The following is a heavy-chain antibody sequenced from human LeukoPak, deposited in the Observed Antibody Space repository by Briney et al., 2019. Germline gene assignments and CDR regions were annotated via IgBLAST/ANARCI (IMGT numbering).Heavy chain of an antibody. CDR3: AKVGSWLVLNY. Sequence: GGSLRLSCAASGFTFSSYAMSWVRQAPGKGLEWVSAISGGGGSTYYADSVKGRFTISRDNSKNTLYLQMNSLRAEDTAVYYCAKVGSWLVLNYWGQGTLVTVSS. V-gene: IGHV3-23*01. CDR1: GFTFSSYA. CDR2: ISGGGGST. D-gene: IGHD6-19*01. J-gene: IGHJ4*02.